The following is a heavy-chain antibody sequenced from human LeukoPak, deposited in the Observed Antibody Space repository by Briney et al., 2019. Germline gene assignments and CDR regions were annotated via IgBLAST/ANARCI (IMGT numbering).Heavy chain of an antibody. CDR3: VKGPLITAAGTY. D-gene: IGHD6-13*01. CDR1: GFTFSSYG. Sequence: PGGSLRLSCAASGFTFSSYGMHWVRQAPGKGLEWVAVISYDGSNKYYADSVKGRFTISRDNSKNTLYLQMNSLRAEDTAVYYCVKGPLITAAGTYWGQGTLVTVSS. J-gene: IGHJ4*02. V-gene: IGHV3-30*18. CDR2: ISYDGSNK.